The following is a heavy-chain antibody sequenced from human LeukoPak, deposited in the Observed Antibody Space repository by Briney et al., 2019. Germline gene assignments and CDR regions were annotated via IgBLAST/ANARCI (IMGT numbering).Heavy chain of an antibody. D-gene: IGHD1-1*01. CDR3: ARDDNFQFDY. V-gene: IGHV1-2*02. Sequence: ASVKVSCKASGYTFTAYYMHWVRQAPGQGLEWMGWINPNTGGTNYAPKFQGRVTMTRDTSISTAYVVLSSLTFDDTAVYYCARDDNFQFDYWGQGTLATVSS. CDR2: INPNTGGT. J-gene: IGHJ4*02. CDR1: GYTFTAYY.